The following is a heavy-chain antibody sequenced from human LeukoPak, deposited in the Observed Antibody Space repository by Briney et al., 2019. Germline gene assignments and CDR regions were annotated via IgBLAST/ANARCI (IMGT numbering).Heavy chain of an antibody. Sequence: GGSLRLSCAASAFTFSRYWMTWVRQAPGKGLEWVANIKEDGSEKYYVDSVKGRFSISRVNTKNSLYLQMNSLRAEDTAVYYCARGGYTSSWYISRDYWGQGTLVTVSS. CDR2: IKEDGSEK. CDR1: AFTFSRYW. D-gene: IGHD6-13*01. CDR3: ARGGYTSSWYISRDY. V-gene: IGHV3-7*01. J-gene: IGHJ4*02.